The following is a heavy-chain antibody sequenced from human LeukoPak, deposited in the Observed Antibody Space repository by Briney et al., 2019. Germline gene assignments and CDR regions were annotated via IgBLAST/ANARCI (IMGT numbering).Heavy chain of an antibody. V-gene: IGHV4-59*01. CDR1: GGSISNYY. CDR2: IYYSGST. Sequence: PSETLSLTCTVSGGSISNYYWTWIRQPPGKGLEWIGYIYYSGSTNYNPSLKSRVTISVDTSKKQFSLKLSSVTAADTAVYYCARDCYYKGFGYYFDYWGQGTLVTVSS. CDR3: ARDCYYKGFGYYFDY. D-gene: IGHD3-22*01. J-gene: IGHJ4*02.